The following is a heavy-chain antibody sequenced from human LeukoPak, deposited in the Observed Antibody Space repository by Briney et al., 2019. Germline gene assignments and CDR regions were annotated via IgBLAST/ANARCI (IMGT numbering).Heavy chain of an antibody. Sequence: GGSLRLSCAASGFTVSSNYMSWVRQAPGEGLEWVSVIYSGGSTYYADSVKGRFTISRDNSKNTLYLQMNSLRAEDTAVYHCARDTVTTFRFRDYQHYGMDVWGQGTTVTVSS. V-gene: IGHV3-53*01. CDR2: IYSGGST. J-gene: IGHJ6*02. D-gene: IGHD4-17*01. CDR1: GFTVSSNY. CDR3: ARDTVTTFRFRDYQHYGMDV.